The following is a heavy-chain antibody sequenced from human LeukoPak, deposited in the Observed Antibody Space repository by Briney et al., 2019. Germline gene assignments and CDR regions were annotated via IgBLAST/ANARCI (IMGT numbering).Heavy chain of an antibody. V-gene: IGHV1-2*02. CDR3: ATKGDCSSTSCPIDY. J-gene: IGHJ4*02. D-gene: IGHD2-2*01. Sequence: GASVKVSCKASGYTFTGYYMHWVRQAPGQGLEWMGWINPNSGGTNYAQKFQGRVTMTRDTSISTAYMELSRLRSDDTAVYYCATKGDCSSTSCPIDYWGQGTLVTVSS. CDR2: INPNSGGT. CDR1: GYTFTGYY.